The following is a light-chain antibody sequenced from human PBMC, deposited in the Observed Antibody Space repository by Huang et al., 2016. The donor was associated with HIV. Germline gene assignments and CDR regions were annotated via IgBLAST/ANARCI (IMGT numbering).Light chain of an antibody. CDR1: QSVSTY. CDR3: QQRSNWPLLT. CDR2: DAS. J-gene: IGKJ3*01. V-gene: IGKV3-11*01. Sequence: EIVLTQSPATLSLSPGERVTLSCRASQSVSTYLAWYQQKPGQAPRLLIYDASNTATGITARFSGSGSGTDFTLTISNLEPEDFAVYYCQQRSNWPLLTFGPGTKV.